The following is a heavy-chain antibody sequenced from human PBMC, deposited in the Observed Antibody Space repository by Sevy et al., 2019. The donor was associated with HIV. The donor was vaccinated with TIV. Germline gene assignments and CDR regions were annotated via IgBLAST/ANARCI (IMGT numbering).Heavy chain of an antibody. J-gene: IGHJ4*02. CDR2: ISPYQGDT. CDR1: GYIFRNYG. V-gene: IGHV1-18*01. CDR3: ARGVHDTNGVGYFFDF. Sequence: ASVKVSCKASGYIFRNYGITWVRQAPGQGLEWVGWISPYQGDTNSAERLQGRLSMTTDTSANTAFMELGSLTSDDTAVYYCARGVHDTNGVGYFFDFWGQGTLVTVSS. D-gene: IGHD2-8*01.